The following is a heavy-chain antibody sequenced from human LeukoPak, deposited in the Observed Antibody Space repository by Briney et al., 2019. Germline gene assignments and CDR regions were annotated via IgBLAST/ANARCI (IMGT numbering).Heavy chain of an antibody. Sequence: PGGSLRLSCATSGFTFSTYGMHWVRQAPGKGPEWVAFIRYDGSNKYYADSVKGRFTISRDNSKNTLYLQMNSLRPEDTAVHYCAKAGGSGSYFDAFDIWGQGTMVTVSS. CDR1: GFTFSTYG. J-gene: IGHJ3*02. CDR2: IRYDGSNK. V-gene: IGHV3-30*02. CDR3: AKAGGSGSYFDAFDI. D-gene: IGHD1-26*01.